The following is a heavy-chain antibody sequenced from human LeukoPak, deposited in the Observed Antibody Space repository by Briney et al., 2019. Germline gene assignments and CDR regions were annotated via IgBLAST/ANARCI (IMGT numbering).Heavy chain of an antibody. CDR1: GFTFSSYG. CDR2: ISYDGSNK. J-gene: IGHJ6*02. CDR3: ARDLPSIFGVVIIYGMDV. D-gene: IGHD3-3*01. Sequence: GGSLRLSCAASGFTFSSYGMHWVRQAPGKGLEWVAVISYDGSNKYYADSVKGRFTISRDNSKNTLYLQMNSLRAEDTAVYYCARDLPSIFGVVIIYGMDVWGQGTTVTVSS. V-gene: IGHV3-30*03.